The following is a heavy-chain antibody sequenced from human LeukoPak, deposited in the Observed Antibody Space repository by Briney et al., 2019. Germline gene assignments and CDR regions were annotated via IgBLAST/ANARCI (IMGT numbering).Heavy chain of an antibody. J-gene: IGHJ4*02. CDR1: GYTFTSYD. V-gene: IGHV1-8*01. Sequence: ASVKVSCKASGYTFTSYDINWVRQATGQGLEWMGWMNPNSGNTGYAQKFQGGVTMTRNTSISTAYMELSSLRSEDTAVYYCARAPPKGILTGYCLLDYWGQGTLVTVSS. D-gene: IGHD3-9*01. CDR2: MNPNSGNT. CDR3: ARAPPKGILTGYCLLDY.